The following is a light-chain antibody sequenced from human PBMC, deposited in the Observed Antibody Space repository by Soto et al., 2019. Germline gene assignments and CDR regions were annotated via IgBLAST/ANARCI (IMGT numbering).Light chain of an antibody. CDR3: QQYGSSQVT. V-gene: IGKV3-20*01. Sequence: EIVLTQSPGTLSLSPGERATLSCRASQSVSSSYLAWYQQKPGQAPRLLIYGASGRATGIPDRFSGSGSGTDFTLTISRLEPEDFAVYYCQQYGSSQVTFGQGTKVEIK. CDR1: QSVSSSY. CDR2: GAS. J-gene: IGKJ1*01.